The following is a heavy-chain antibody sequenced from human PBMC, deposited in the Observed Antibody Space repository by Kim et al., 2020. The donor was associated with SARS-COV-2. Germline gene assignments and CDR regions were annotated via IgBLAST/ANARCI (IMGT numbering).Heavy chain of an antibody. D-gene: IGHD6-13*01. Sequence: GESLKISCKGSGYSFTSYWISWVRQMPGKGLEWMGRIDPSDSYTNYSPSFQGHVTISADKSISTAYLQWSSLKASDTAMYYCARPNSSSWYYYGMDVWGQGTTVTVSS. J-gene: IGHJ6*02. V-gene: IGHV5-10-1*01. CDR1: GYSFTSYW. CDR2: IDPSDSYT. CDR3: ARPNSSSWYYYGMDV.